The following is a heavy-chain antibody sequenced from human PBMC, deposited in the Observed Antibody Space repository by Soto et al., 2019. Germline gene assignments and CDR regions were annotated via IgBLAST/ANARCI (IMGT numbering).Heavy chain of an antibody. Sequence: PSETLSLTCTVSGDSISSYYWSWVRQPPGKGLEWIGYMHYTGITSYNPSLKSRVTISVDTSKNQFSLKLSSVTAADTAVDYCVKGARVYDSCGQVILVTVSS. CDR2: MHYTGIT. V-gene: IGHV4-59*01. CDR3: VKGARVYDS. CDR1: GDSISSYY. D-gene: IGHD6-6*01. J-gene: IGHJ5*01.